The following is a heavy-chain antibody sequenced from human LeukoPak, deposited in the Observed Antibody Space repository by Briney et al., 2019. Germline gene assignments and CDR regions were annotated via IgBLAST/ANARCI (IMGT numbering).Heavy chain of an antibody. V-gene: IGHV3-30-3*01. CDR1: GFTFSSYA. D-gene: IGHD1-1*01. Sequence: PGGSLRLSCAASGFTFSSYAMHWVRQAPGKGLEWVAVISYDGSNKYYADSVKGRFTISRDNAKNSLYLQMNSLRAEDTAVYYCASATTGTTTPGAFDIWGQGTMVTVSS. J-gene: IGHJ3*02. CDR2: ISYDGSNK. CDR3: ASATTGTTTPGAFDI.